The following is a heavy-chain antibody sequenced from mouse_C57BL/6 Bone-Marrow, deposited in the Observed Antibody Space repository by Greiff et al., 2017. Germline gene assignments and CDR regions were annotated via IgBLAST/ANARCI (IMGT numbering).Heavy chain of an antibody. CDR3: ARKIGAMDD. V-gene: IGHV2-2*01. Sequence: QVQLKESGPGLVQPSQSLSITCTVSGFSLTSYGVHWVRQSPGKGLEWLGVIWRGGSTDYNAAFISRLSISKDNSKSQVFFKMNSLQADDTAIYYCARKIGAMDDWGQGTSVTVSS. CDR2: IWRGGST. J-gene: IGHJ4*01. CDR1: GFSLTSYG.